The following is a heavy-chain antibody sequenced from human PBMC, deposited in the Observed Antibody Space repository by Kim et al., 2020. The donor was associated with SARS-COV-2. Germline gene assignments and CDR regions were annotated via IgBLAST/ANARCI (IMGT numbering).Heavy chain of an antibody. J-gene: IGHJ6*02. CDR3: AKSQKELRYYYGMDV. V-gene: IGHV3-30*18. CDR2: ISYDGSNK. D-gene: IGHD1-26*01. Sequence: GGSLRLSCAASGFTFSSYGMHWVRQAPGKGLEWVAVISYDGSNKYYADSVKGRFTISRDNSKNTLYLQMNSLRAEDTAVYYCAKSQKELRYYYGMDVWGQGTTVTFSS. CDR1: GFTFSSYG.